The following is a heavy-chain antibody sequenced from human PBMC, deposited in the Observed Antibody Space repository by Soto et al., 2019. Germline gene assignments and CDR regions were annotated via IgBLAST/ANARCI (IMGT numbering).Heavy chain of an antibody. CDR2: MTGSGATI. V-gene: IGHV3-23*01. CDR1: GFTISTFA. Sequence: PGGSLRLSCAASGFTISTFAMTWVRQAPGKGLGSVCGMTGSGATIHYADSVKGRFTISKDNSRNVLYLQMDYLRDEDTAVYYCAKDAVYNDGLWLMDSWGQGTLVTVSS. J-gene: IGHJ4*02. D-gene: IGHD2-21*01. CDR3: AKDAVYNDGLWLMDS.